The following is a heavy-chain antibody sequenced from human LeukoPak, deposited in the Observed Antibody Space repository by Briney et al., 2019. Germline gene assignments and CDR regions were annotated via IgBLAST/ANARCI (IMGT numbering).Heavy chain of an antibody. Sequence: ASVKVSCKASGYTFTSYYMHWVRQAPGQGLEWMGIINPSGGSTSYAQKFQGRVTMTRDMSTSTVYMELSSLRSEDTAVYYCARVSSESVDTAMVYFDYWGQGTLVTVSS. CDR2: INPSGGST. V-gene: IGHV1-46*01. J-gene: IGHJ4*02. D-gene: IGHD5-18*01. CDR1: GYTFTSYY. CDR3: ARVSSESVDTAMVYFDY.